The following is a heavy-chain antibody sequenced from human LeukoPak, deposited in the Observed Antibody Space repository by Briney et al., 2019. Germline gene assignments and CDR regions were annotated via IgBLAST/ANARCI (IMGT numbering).Heavy chain of an antibody. CDR3: VREGRSSGHYLDTFV. V-gene: IGHV3-13*01. D-gene: IGHD3-22*01. CDR1: GFGFSIYD. CDR2: IGTIGDT. Sequence: GGSLRLSCVASGFGFSIYDMHWVRQATGKGLEWVSAIGTIGDTYYSGSVKGRFTISREDAKNSLYLQMNSLRAGDTAVYYCVREGRSSGHYLDTFVWGRGTMVTVSS. J-gene: IGHJ3*01.